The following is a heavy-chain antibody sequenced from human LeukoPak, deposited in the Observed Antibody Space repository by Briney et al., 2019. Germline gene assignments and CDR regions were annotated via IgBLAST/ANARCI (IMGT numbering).Heavy chain of an antibody. Sequence: GGSLRLSCAASGFTVSSNYMSWVRQAPGKGLEWVSVIYSGGSTYYADSVKGRFTISRDNSKNTLYLPMNSLRAEDTAVYYCARGIYDSSGYLQYYFDYWGQGTLVTVSS. CDR3: ARGIYDSSGYLQYYFDY. D-gene: IGHD3-22*01. V-gene: IGHV3-53*01. CDR1: GFTVSSNY. J-gene: IGHJ4*02. CDR2: IYSGGST.